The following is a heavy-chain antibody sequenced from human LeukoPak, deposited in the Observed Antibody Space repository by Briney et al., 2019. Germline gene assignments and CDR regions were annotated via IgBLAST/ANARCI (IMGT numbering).Heavy chain of an antibody. CDR1: GGSFSGYY. V-gene: IGHV3-11*01. CDR3: ARNEGGF. J-gene: IGHJ4*02. CDR2: ISNSGSLK. Sequence: KPSETLSLTCAVYGGSFSGYYWSWFRQAPGKGLEWVSYISNSGSLKYYADSVEGRFTISRDNAKNSLFLQMDSLRAEETAVYYCARNEGGFWGQGTLVTVSS. D-gene: IGHD3-16*01.